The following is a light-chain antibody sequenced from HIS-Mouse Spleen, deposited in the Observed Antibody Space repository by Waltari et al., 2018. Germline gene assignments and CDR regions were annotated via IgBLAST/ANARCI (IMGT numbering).Light chain of an antibody. CDR3: AAWDDSLNVKM. Sequence: QSALTQPASVSGSPGQSITISCTGTSRDVGSYNLVSWYQQHPGKAPKLMIYEGSKRPSGVSNRFSGSKSGTSASLAISGLQSEDEADYYCAAWDDSLNVKMFGGGTKLTVL. CDR1: SRDVGSYNL. CDR2: EGS. J-gene: IGLJ3*02. V-gene: IGLV2-14*02.